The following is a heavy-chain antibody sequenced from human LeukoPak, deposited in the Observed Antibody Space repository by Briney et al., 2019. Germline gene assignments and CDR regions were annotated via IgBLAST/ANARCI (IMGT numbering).Heavy chain of an antibody. CDR1: GFTFSNYE. D-gene: IGHD1-26*01. CDR3: AREKVGASYDAFDI. V-gene: IGHV3-48*03. CDR2: ITSSASTI. J-gene: IGHJ3*02. Sequence: GGSLRLSCAASGFTFSNYEMNWVRQAPGKGLEWVSYITSSASTIYYADSVKGRFTISRDNAKNSLYPQMNSLRAEDTAVYYCAREKVGASYDAFDIWGQGTLVTVSS.